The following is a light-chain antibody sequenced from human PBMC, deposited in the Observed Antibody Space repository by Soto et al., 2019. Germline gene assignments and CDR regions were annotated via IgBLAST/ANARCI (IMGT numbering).Light chain of an antibody. Sequence: DIQMTQSPSSLSASVRDRVTITCRASHNTRGYLNWYQQKPGKAPKLLIYAASNLQSGIPSRFSGSGSETDFTLTISSLQPEDFATYYCQQSYSTPWTFGQGTRWISN. V-gene: IGKV1-39*01. CDR2: AAS. CDR1: HNTRGY. CDR3: QQSYSTPWT. J-gene: IGKJ1*01.